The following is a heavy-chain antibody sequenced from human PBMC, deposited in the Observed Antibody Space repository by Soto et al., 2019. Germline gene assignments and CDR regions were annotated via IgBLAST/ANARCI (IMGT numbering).Heavy chain of an antibody. CDR2: ISGSGGST. CDR3: AKVANYYDSSGRYYYYYYGMDV. D-gene: IGHD3-22*01. V-gene: IGHV3-23*01. Sequence: EVQLLESGGGLVQPGGSLRLSCAASGFTFSSYAMSWVRQAPGKGLEWVSAISGSGGSTYYADSVKGRFTISRDNSKTTLYLQMNSLRAEDTAVYYCAKVANYYDSSGRYYYYYYGMDVWGQGTTVTVSS. J-gene: IGHJ6*02. CDR1: GFTFSSYA.